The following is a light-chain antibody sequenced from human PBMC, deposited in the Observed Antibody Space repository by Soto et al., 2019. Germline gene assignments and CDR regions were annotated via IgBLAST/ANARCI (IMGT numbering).Light chain of an antibody. V-gene: IGLV1-47*01. Sequence: QSVLTQPPSASGTPGQRVTISCSGSSSNIGSNYVYWYQQLPGSAPKLLIYRNNLRPSGVPDRFSGSKSGTSASLAISGLRSENEADYYCAVWDDSLSGLVFGGGTQLTVL. CDR3: AVWDDSLSGLV. CDR2: RNN. CDR1: SSNIGSNY. J-gene: IGLJ7*01.